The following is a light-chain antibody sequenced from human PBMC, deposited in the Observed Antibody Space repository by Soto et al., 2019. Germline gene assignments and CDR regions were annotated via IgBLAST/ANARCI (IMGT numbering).Light chain of an antibody. Sequence: DIQMTQSPSSVSASVGDRVTLTCRASQDIGNLLAWYQQKPGKAPKLLIYFGSNLQTGVPSRFSRSGSGTDFTLTISSLQPEDLAPYYCQQAGSLPLTCGRGTRVEI. CDR3: QQAGSLPLT. V-gene: IGKV1-12*01. CDR2: FGS. CDR1: QDIGNL. J-gene: IGKJ4*01.